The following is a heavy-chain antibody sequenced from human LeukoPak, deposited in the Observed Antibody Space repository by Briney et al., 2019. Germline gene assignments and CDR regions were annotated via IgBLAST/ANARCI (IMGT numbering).Heavy chain of an antibody. CDR1: GFTFSSYG. CDR3: ARGGGYYLNYYYYGMDV. Sequence: PGGSLRLSCAASGFTFSSYGMHWVRQAPGKGLEWVAVIWYDGSNKYYADSVKGRFTISRDNSKNTLYLQMNSLRAGDTAVYYCARGGGYYLNYYYYGMDVWGQGTTVTVSS. V-gene: IGHV3-33*01. J-gene: IGHJ6*02. D-gene: IGHD2-21*01. CDR2: IWYDGSNK.